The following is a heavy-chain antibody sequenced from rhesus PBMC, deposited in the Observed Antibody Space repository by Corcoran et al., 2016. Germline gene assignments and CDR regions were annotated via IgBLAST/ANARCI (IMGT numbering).Heavy chain of an antibody. Sequence: QVKLQQWGEGLVKPSETLSLTCAVYGDSISGYYWSWIRQPPGKGLEWIGNIDGNSASTNNNPSLKNRVTISKDTSKNQFSLKLSSVTAADAAVYYCARDQYSSGWYYYFDYWGQGVLVTVSS. CDR3: ARDQYSSGWYYYFDY. CDR2: IDGNSAST. CDR1: GDSISGYY. V-gene: IGHV4-73*01. D-gene: IGHD6-31*01. J-gene: IGHJ4*01.